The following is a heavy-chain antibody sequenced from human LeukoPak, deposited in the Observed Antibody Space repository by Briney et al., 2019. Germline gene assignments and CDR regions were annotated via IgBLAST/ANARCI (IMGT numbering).Heavy chain of an antibody. CDR2: ISGTGGST. Sequence: GGSLRLSCAASGFTFSSYAMSWVRQAPGKGLEWVSAISGTGGSTYYADSVKGRLTISRDNSKNTLYLQMNSLRAEDTAVYYCARVGDYYGSGSYFPFDYWGQGTLVTVSS. D-gene: IGHD3-10*01. CDR3: ARVGDYYGSGSYFPFDY. J-gene: IGHJ4*02. CDR1: GFTFSSYA. V-gene: IGHV3-23*01.